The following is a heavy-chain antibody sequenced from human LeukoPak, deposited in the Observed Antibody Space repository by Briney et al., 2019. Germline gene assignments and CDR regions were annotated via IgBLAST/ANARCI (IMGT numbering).Heavy chain of an antibody. Sequence: KSSETLSLTCTVSCGSISSSSYYWGWIRQPPGKGLEWIGSIYYSGSTYYNPSLKSRVTISVDTSKNQFSLKLSSVTAADTAVYYCASIVVVTAIPNWGQGTLVTVSS. J-gene: IGHJ4*02. V-gene: IGHV4-39*07. D-gene: IGHD2-21*02. CDR3: ASIVVVTAIPN. CDR2: IYYSGST. CDR1: CGSISSSSYY.